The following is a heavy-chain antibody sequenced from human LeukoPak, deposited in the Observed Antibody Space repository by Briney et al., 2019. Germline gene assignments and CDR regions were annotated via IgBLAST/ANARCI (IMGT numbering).Heavy chain of an antibody. Sequence: SETLSLTCNVSGGSISSSSYYWGWIRQPPGKGLEWIGSIYFSGRTYYNMSLKSRVTISIDTSKNQFSLKLSSVTAADTAVYYCATGSSKTFFDYWGQGTLVTVSS. J-gene: IGHJ4*02. V-gene: IGHV4-39*07. CDR1: GGSISSSSYY. D-gene: IGHD1-26*01. CDR2: IYFSGRT. CDR3: ATGSSKTFFDY.